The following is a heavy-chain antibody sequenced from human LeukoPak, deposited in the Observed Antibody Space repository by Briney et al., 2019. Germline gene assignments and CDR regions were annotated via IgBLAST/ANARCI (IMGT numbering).Heavy chain of an antibody. CDR1: GFTFSSYS. V-gene: IGHV3-48*01. Sequence: GGSLRLSCAASGFTFSSYSMNRVRQAPGKGLEWVSYISSSSSNIYYADSVKGRFTISRDSAKNSLYLQMNSLRAEDTAVYYCAREYSSSSGRSFDYWGQGTLVIVSS. J-gene: IGHJ4*02. D-gene: IGHD6-6*01. CDR3: AREYSSSSGRSFDY. CDR2: ISSSSSNI.